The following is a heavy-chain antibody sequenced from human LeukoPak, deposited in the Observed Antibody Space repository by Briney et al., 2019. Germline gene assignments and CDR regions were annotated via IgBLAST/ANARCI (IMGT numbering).Heavy chain of an antibody. CDR1: GFTVSSNF. V-gene: IGHV3-53*01. J-gene: IGHJ4*02. Sequence: PGGSLRLSCAVSGFTVSSNFMSWVRQAPGKGLEWVSVVYSGGFTYYADSVKGRFTISRDNSKNTVYLQMNSLRAGDTAVYYCAKVLSGSQDYWGQGTLVTVFS. CDR2: VYSGGFT. D-gene: IGHD1-26*01. CDR3: AKVLSGSQDY.